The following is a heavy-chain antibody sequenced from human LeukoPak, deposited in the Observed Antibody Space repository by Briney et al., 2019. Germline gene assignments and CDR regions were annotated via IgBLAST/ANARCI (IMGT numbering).Heavy chain of an antibody. V-gene: IGHV3-7*01. J-gene: IGHJ4*02. Sequence: GSLRLSCAASGFTFSTYWMSWVRQAPGKGLEWVANIKQDGIEKYYVDSVKGRFTISRDNAKNSLYLQMNSLSAEDTAMYYCARINFKSARDYWGQGTLVTVSP. CDR3: ARINFKSARDY. CDR2: IKQDGIEK. D-gene: IGHD1-20*01. CDR1: GFTFSTYW.